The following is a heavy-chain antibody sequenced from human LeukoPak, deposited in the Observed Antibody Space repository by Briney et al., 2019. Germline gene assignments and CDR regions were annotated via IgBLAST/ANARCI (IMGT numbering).Heavy chain of an antibody. V-gene: IGHV3-7*01. CDR1: GFTFSNYW. D-gene: IGHD5-18*01. Sequence: GGSLRLSCAASGFTFSNYWMSWVRQAPGKGLEWVATIKQDGSERYYVDSVKGRFTISRDNAKNSLYLQMNSLRTEDTAVYYCASGYSYGLYYFDYWGQGTLVTVSS. CDR3: ASGYSYGLYYFDY. CDR2: IKQDGSER. J-gene: IGHJ4*02.